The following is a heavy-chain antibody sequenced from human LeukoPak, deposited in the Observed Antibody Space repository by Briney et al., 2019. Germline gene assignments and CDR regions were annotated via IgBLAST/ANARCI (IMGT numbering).Heavy chain of an antibody. CDR2: INPNSGGT. Sequence: ASVKVSCKASGYTFNGYYIHWVRQAPGQGLEWMGWINPNSGGTNYAQKFQGRVTMTRDTSINTAYMELSRLRSDDTAVFYCAASSGWKSNIDYWGQGTLVTVSS. D-gene: IGHD6-19*01. J-gene: IGHJ4*02. V-gene: IGHV1-2*02. CDR3: AASSGWKSNIDY. CDR1: GYTFNGYY.